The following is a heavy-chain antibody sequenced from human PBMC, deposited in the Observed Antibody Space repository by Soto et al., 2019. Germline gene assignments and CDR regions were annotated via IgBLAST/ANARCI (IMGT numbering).Heavy chain of an antibody. CDR2: FIPMLGIA. D-gene: IGHD3-22*01. J-gene: IGHJ4*01. CDR3: AGLYDDTSGNFDY. V-gene: IGHV1-69*02. CDR1: GDSFSRST. Sequence: QVQLVQSGAEVKRPGSSVKVSCKASGDSFSRSTFRWVRQAPGQGLEWMGRFIPMLGIANYAQTFQGRVTITADKSTSTAYMDLSRLRSEDTAVYYCAGLYDDTSGNFDYWGQGTLVTVSS.